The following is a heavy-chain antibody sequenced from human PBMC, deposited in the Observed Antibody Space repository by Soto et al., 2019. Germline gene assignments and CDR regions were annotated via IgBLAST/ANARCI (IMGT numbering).Heavy chain of an antibody. J-gene: IGHJ6*02. V-gene: IGHV1-69*13. D-gene: IGHD3-3*01. CDR3: ARALRFLEWTHYGMDV. Sequence: SVKVSCKASGGTFSSYSISWVRQAPGQGLEWMGGIIPIFGTANYAQKFQGRVTITADESTSTAYMELSSLRSEDTAVYYCARALRFLEWTHYGMDVWGQGTTVTVSS. CDR1: GGTFSSYS. CDR2: IIPIFGTA.